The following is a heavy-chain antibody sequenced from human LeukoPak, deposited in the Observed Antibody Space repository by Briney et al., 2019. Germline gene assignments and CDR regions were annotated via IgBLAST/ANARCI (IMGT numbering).Heavy chain of an antibody. CDR3: ARAGYCSGGSCLNWFDP. D-gene: IGHD2-15*01. V-gene: IGHV3-11*01. CDR1: GFTLSDYY. CDR2: IRSSGSSM. J-gene: IGHJ5*02. Sequence: GCLRLSCAASGFTLSDYYMSWIRQAPGKGLEWVSYIRSSGSSMFYADSVKGRFTISRDNAKNSLYLQMNSLRAEDTAMYYCARAGYCSGGSCLNWFDPWGQGTLVTDSS.